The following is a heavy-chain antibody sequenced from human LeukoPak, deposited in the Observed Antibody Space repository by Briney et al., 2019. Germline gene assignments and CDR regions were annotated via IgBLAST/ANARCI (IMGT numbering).Heavy chain of an antibody. Sequence: SETLSLTCTVSGGSISSSSYYWGWIRQPPGKGLEWIGSIYYSGSTYYNPSLKSRVTISVDTSKNQFSLKLSSVTAADTAVYYCARGSGSSENFDYWGQGTLVTVSS. V-gene: IGHV4-39*07. J-gene: IGHJ4*02. CDR2: IYYSGST. CDR1: GGSISSSSYY. D-gene: IGHD1-26*01. CDR3: ARGSGSSENFDY.